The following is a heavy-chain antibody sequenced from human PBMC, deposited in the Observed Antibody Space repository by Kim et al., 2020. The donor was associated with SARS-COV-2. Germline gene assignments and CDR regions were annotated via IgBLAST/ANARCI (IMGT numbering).Heavy chain of an antibody. Sequence: GGSLRLSCAASGFSFSDSAMHWVRQASGKGLEWVGGIRSKANSYETTYSVSGKGRFTSASSENKNEAHLQRKSLKNEDTYEYYCTRVPGTTLACWDAYD. CDR3: TRVPGTTLACWDAYD. CDR1: GFSFSDSA. V-gene: IGHV3-73*01. D-gene: IGHD1-1*01. J-gene: IGHJ3*02. CDR2: IRSKANSYET.